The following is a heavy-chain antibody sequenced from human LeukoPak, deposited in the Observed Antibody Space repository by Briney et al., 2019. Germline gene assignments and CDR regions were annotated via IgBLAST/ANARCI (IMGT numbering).Heavy chain of an antibody. Sequence: GGSLRLSCSASGFTFSSYSMNWVRQAPGKGLEWVSSISSSNYIYYADSVKGRFTISRDNAKNSLYLQMNSLRAEDTAVYYCAREVVGATSGDYWGQGTLVTVPS. D-gene: IGHD1-26*01. V-gene: IGHV3-21*01. J-gene: IGHJ4*02. CDR1: GFTFSSYS. CDR2: ISSSNYI. CDR3: AREVVGATSGDY.